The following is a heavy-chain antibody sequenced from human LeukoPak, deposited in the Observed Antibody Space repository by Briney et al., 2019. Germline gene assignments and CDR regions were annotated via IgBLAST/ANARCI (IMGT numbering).Heavy chain of an antibody. D-gene: IGHD6-6*01. V-gene: IGHV5-10-1*01. CDR3: ARRGRSSSNFDF. Sequence: GESLKISCKGSGYIFTSYWITWVRQMPGKGLEWMGMINPTDSYTNYSPSFQGHVTISTDKSISTAYLQWSSLKASDTAIYYCARRGRSSSNFDFWGQGTLVTVSS. J-gene: IGHJ4*02. CDR1: GYIFTSYW. CDR2: INPTDSYT.